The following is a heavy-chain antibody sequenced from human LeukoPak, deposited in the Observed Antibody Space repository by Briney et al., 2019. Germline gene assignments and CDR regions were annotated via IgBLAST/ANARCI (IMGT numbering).Heavy chain of an antibody. J-gene: IGHJ4*02. CDR2: ISGYNGHT. V-gene: IGHV1-18*04. CDR1: GYAFSDHG. CDR3: ARVPNPRNTYGYNDK. Sequence: ASVKVSCTASGYAFSDHGVNWVRQAPGQGLEWMGWISGYNGHTSYAQKFQGRVMVTTDRSTNTAYLELRSLRSDDTAVYYCARVPNPRNTYGYNDKWGQGTPVTVSS. D-gene: IGHD5-18*01.